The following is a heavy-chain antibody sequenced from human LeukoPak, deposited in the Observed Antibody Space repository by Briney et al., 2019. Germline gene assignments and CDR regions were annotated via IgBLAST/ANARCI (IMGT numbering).Heavy chain of an antibody. V-gene: IGHV4-59*01. D-gene: IGHD4-17*01. Sequence: SETLSLTCTVSGGSISSYYWSWIRQPPGRGLEWVGYIYYSGSTNYNPSLKSRVTISVDTSKNQFSLKLSSVTAADTAVYYCAREYTVTEGGQWFDPWGQGTLVTVSS. CDR3: AREYTVTEGGQWFDP. CDR1: GGSISSYY. CDR2: IYYSGST. J-gene: IGHJ5*02.